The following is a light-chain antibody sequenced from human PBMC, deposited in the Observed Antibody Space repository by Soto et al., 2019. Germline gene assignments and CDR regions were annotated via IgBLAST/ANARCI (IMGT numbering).Light chain of an antibody. CDR1: SSDVGRYNL. CDR3: CSYAGSLRV. CDR2: EVS. Sequence: QSALTQPASVSGSPGQSITISCTGTSSDVGRYNLVSWYQQHPGKAPKLMIYEVSKRPSGVSNRFSGSKSGNTASLTISGLQAEDEADYYCCSYAGSLRVFGGGTKLTVL. J-gene: IGLJ3*02. V-gene: IGLV2-23*02.